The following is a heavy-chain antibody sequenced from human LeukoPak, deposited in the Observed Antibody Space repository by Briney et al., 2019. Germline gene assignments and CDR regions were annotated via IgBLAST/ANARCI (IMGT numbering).Heavy chain of an antibody. CDR1: GYTFTSYG. CDR3: ARDRGELLALGVVDY. Sequence: EASVKVSCKASGYTFTSYGISWVRQAPGQGLEWMGWISAYNGNTNYAQKLQGRVTMTTDTSTSTAYMELRSLRSDDTAVYYCARDRGELLALGVVDYWGQGTLVTVSS. D-gene: IGHD1-26*01. J-gene: IGHJ4*02. CDR2: ISAYNGNT. V-gene: IGHV1-18*01.